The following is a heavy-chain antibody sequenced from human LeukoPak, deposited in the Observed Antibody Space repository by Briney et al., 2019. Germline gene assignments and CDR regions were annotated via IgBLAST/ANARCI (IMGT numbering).Heavy chain of an antibody. Sequence: QPGGSLRLSCAASGFTFSGHWMSWVRQAPGKGLEWVANINQGGSDKYYVDSVKGRFTISRDNANNLLYLQMNSLRGGDTAVYYCTRDRSRAEDDWGQGTLVTVSS. D-gene: IGHD1-14*01. CDR1: GFTFSGHW. J-gene: IGHJ4*02. CDR2: INQGGSDK. V-gene: IGHV3-7*01. CDR3: TRDRSRAEDD.